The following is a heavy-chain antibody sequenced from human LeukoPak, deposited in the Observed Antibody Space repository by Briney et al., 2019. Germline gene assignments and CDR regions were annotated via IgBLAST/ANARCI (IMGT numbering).Heavy chain of an antibody. CDR2: ISYDGSNQ. D-gene: IGHD6-13*01. Sequence: GGSLRLSCAASGFAFSTYTMLWVRQAPGKGLEGVAFISYDGSNQYYADSVKGRFTISRDNSKNTLYLQMNSLRAEDTAVYYCARDPSSSSWYFYCGMDVWGQGITVTVSS. J-gene: IGHJ6*02. V-gene: IGHV3-30*04. CDR3: ARDPSSSSWYFYCGMDV. CDR1: GFAFSTYT.